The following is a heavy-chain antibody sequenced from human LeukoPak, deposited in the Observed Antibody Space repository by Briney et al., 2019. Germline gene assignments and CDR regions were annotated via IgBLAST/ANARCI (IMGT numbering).Heavy chain of an antibody. V-gene: IGHV1-8*01. Sequence: ASVKVSCKTSGYTFTNYDINWVRQATGQGLEWMGWMNSNTGYTGYAQKFQGRVTMTRDTSEDTAYMELSSLRSEDTAMYYCARGPALHKNWVGGRWFDPWGQGTLVTVSS. D-gene: IGHD3-16*01. CDR3: ARGPALHKNWVGGRWFDP. J-gene: IGHJ5*02. CDR1: GYTFTNYD. CDR2: MNSNTGYT.